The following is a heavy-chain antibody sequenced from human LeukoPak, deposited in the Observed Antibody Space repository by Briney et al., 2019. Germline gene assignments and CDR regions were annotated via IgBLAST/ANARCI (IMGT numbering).Heavy chain of an antibody. D-gene: IGHD5-18*01. CDR3: AKAPANYVDTAMGTFDY. V-gene: IGHV3-23*01. J-gene: IGHJ4*02. CDR2: ISSSGIST. Sequence: GGSLRLSCAASGFTFSNYAMSWVRQAPGKGLEWVSAISSSGISTYYADSVKGRFTISRDNSKNTLYLQMNSLRAEDTAVYYCAKAPANYVDTAMGTFDYWGQGTLVTVSS. CDR1: GFTFSNYA.